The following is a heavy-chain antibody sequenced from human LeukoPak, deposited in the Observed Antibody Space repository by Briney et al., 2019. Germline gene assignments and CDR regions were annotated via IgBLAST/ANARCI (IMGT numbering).Heavy chain of an antibody. CDR3: AKATCSGASCFSNSRDAFDV. J-gene: IGHJ3*01. V-gene: IGHV3-33*06. CDR2: IWYDGSNK. CDR1: GIIFSDFG. Sequence: GGSLRLSCAASGIIFSDFGMHWVRQAPGKGLEWMAIIWYDGSNKYYADSVKGRFTISRDNSQITMYLQMNSLRAEDSAVYYCAKATCSGASCFSNSRDAFDVWGQGTMVTVSS. D-gene: IGHD2-15*01.